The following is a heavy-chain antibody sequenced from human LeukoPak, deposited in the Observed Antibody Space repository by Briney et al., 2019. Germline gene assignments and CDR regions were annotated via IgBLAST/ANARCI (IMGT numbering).Heavy chain of an antibody. CDR3: ARGFFYGSGRPKAAYFDY. D-gene: IGHD3-10*01. CDR1: GGSISSYY. CDR2: IYYSGST. Sequence: SETLSLTCTVSGGSISSYYWSWIRQPPGKGLEWIGYIYYSGSTNYNPSLKSRVTISVDTSKNQFSLKLSSVTAADTAVYYCARGFFYGSGRPKAAYFDYWGQGTLVTVSS. V-gene: IGHV4-59*01. J-gene: IGHJ4*02.